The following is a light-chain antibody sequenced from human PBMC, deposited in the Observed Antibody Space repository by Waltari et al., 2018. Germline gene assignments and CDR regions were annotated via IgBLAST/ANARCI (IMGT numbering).Light chain of an antibody. J-gene: IGKJ4*01. V-gene: IGKV1-NL1*01. Sequence: DIQMTQSPSSLSASVGDRVTIICRASHDIGNSLAWYQQKPGKAPKLLLYSTSKLESGVPSRFSGSGSGTDYTLTITSLQPEDFASYYCQQYYDSPLTTFGGGTKVEI. CDR3: QQYYDSPLTT. CDR1: HDIGNS. CDR2: STS.